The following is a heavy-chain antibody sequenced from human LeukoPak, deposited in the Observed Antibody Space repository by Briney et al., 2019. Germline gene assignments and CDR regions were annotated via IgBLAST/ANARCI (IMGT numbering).Heavy chain of an antibody. J-gene: IGHJ4*02. V-gene: IGHV3-23*01. CDR1: GFTFSSYA. D-gene: IGHD3-22*01. CDR3: AKASERITMIVVVIALDY. Sequence: PGGSLRLSCAASGFTFSSYAMSWVRQAPGKGLEWVSAISGSGGSTYYADSVKGRFTISRDNSKNTLYLQMNSLRAEDTAVYHCAKASERITMIVVVIALDYWGQGTLVTVSS. CDR2: ISGSGGST.